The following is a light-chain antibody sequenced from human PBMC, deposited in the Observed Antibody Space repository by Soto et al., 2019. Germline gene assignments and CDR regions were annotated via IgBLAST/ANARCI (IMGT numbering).Light chain of an antibody. CDR2: LGS. J-gene: IGKJ4*01. Sequence: DIVMTHYPLSLPVTPGEPASISCRSSQSLLHSSGYNYLDWYLQKPGQSPQLLIYLGSNRDSGVHDRFSGSGSGTDFTLTISRVEADDVGVYYCMQALQTPHFGGGTKVEIK. CDR1: QSLLHSSGYNY. V-gene: IGKV2-28*01. CDR3: MQALQTPH.